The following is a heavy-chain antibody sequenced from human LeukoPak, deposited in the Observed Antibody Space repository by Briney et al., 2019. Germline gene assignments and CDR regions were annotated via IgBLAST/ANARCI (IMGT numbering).Heavy chain of an antibody. CDR1: GYTFTGYY. V-gene: IGHV1-2*02. Sequence: ASVKVSCKASGYTFTGYYMHWVRQAPGQGLEWMGWINPNSGGTNYAQKFQGRVTMTRDTSISTAYMELSRLRSDDTAVYYCATPYYDILTGYYQGDYYGMDVWGQGTTVTVPS. CDR2: INPNSGGT. CDR3: ATPYYDILTGYYQGDYYGMDV. J-gene: IGHJ6*02. D-gene: IGHD3-9*01.